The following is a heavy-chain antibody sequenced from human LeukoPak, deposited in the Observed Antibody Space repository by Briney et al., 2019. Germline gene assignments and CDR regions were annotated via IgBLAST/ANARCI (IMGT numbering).Heavy chain of an antibody. V-gene: IGHV1-58*02. Sequence: SVKVSCKASGFTFTSSAMQWVRQARGQRLEWIGWIVVGSGNTNYAQKFQERVTITRDMSTSTAYMELSSLRSEDTAVYYCARGMGYSYGHPQGAFDIWGQGTMVTVSS. D-gene: IGHD5-18*01. J-gene: IGHJ3*02. CDR3: ARGMGYSYGHPQGAFDI. CDR2: IVVGSGNT. CDR1: GFTFTSSA.